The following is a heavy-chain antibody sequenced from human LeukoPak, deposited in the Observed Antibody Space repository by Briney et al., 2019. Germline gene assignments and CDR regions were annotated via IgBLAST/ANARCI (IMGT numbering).Heavy chain of an antibody. D-gene: IGHD2-2*01. CDR1: GFTFSSYA. J-gene: IGHJ4*02. CDR2: ISGSGDST. V-gene: IGHV3-23*01. CDR3: ASSAGYCSSTSCFDYYFDY. Sequence: GGSLRLSCAASGFTFSSYAMSWVRQAPGKGLEWVSSISGSGDSTYYADSVKGRFTIPRDNYKNTLYLQMNSLRAENTAVYYCASSAGYCSSTSCFDYYFDYWGQGTLVTVSS.